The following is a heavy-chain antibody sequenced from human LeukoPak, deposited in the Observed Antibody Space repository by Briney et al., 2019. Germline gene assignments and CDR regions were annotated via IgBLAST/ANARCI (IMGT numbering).Heavy chain of an antibody. CDR3: ARDRITMVRGGVNNWFDP. D-gene: IGHD3-10*01. J-gene: IGHJ5*02. CDR2: INPNSGGT. V-gene: IGHV1-2*02. CDR1: GYTFTGYY. Sequence: ASVKVSCKASGYTFTGYYMHWVRQAPGQGLEWMGWINPNSGGTNYAQKFQGRVTMTRDTSISTAYMELSRLGSDDTAVYYCARDRITMVRGGVNNWFDPWGQGTLVTVSS.